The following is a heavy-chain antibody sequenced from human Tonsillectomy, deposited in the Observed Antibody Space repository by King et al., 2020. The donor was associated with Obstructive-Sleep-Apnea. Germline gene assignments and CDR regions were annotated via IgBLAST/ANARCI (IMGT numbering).Heavy chain of an antibody. CDR1: GFTFSSYG. D-gene: IGHD3-10*01. V-gene: IGHV3-30*18. J-gene: IGHJ6*02. CDR2: ISYDGRSK. CDR3: AKPTGSYEFFYYGMDV. Sequence: VQLVESGGGAVQPERSLRLSCAASGFTFSSYGMHWVRQAPGKGLEWVAVISYDGRSKYYADSVKGRFTISRDNSKNTLFLQIHSLRGEDTAVYYCAKPTGSYEFFYYGMDVGGQGTAVTVSS.